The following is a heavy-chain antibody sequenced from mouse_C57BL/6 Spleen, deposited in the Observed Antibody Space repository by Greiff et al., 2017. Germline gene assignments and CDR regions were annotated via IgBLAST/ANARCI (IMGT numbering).Heavy chain of an antibody. V-gene: IGHV5-6*01. D-gene: IGHD1-1*01. J-gene: IGHJ4*01. CDR2: ISSGGSYT. CDR1: GFTFSSYG. CDR3: ARQAYGSLYAKGG. Sequence: EVKVVESGGDLVKPGGSLKLSCAASGFTFSSYGMSWVRQTPDKRLEWVATISSGGSYTYYPDSVKGRFTISRDNATNTLYLQLSSLKSEDTAMYYCARQAYGSLYAKGGRGQGTSVTVSS.